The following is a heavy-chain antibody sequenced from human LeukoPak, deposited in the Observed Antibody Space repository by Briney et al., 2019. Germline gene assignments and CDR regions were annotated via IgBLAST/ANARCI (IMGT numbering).Heavy chain of an antibody. CDR1: GGSISSHY. CDR2: ISNSGST. V-gene: IGHV4-59*11. J-gene: IGHJ6*03. D-gene: IGHD2-15*01. CDR3: GRDALVGYFTYYYMDV. Sequence: SETLSLTCTVSGGSISSHYWTWIRQSPVKGLEWIGDISNSGSTSYNPSLKSRVTISIDTSKNQFSLKLSSVTAADTAVYYCGRDALVGYFTYYYMDVWGKGTTVTVSS.